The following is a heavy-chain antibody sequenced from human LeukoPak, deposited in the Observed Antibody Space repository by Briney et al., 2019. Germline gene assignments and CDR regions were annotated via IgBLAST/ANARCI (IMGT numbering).Heavy chain of an antibody. J-gene: IGHJ4*02. CDR2: IFSNGDT. D-gene: IGHD5-24*01. CDR1: EFTVSRNY. Sequence: GGSLRLSCTASEFTVSRNYMLWVRQAPGKGLEWVSLIFSNGDTHYADSVKGRFTISRDTSKNTVSLQMNSLRVENTAMYYCTRDQMNYWGQGTLVTVSS. V-gene: IGHV3-53*01. CDR3: TRDQMNY.